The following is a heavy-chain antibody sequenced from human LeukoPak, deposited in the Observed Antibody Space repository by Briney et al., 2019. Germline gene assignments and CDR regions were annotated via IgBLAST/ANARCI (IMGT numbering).Heavy chain of an antibody. CDR3: ARGFVEVVTIFGVVTPAFDY. J-gene: IGHJ4*02. V-gene: IGHV1-69*01. CDR1: GGTFSSYA. D-gene: IGHD3-3*01. Sequence: SVKVSCKASGGTFSSYAISWVRQAPGQGLEWMGGIIPILGTANYAQKFQGRVTITADESTSTAYMELSSLRSEDTAVYYCARGFVEVVTIFGVVTPAFDYWGQGTLVTVSS. CDR2: IIPILGTA.